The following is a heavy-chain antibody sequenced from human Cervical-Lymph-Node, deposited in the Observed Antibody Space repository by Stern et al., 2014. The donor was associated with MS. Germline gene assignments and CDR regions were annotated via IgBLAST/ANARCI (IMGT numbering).Heavy chain of an antibody. CDR3: ARALGVVVVPAAIGGYYYYGMDV. CDR2: ISSSSSYI. Sequence: EVQLLESGGGLVKPGGSLRLSCAASGFTFSSYSMNWVRQAPGKGLEWVSSISSSSSYIYYADSVKGRFTISRDNAKNSLYLQMNSLRAEDTAVYYCARALGVVVVPAAIGGYYYYGMDVWGQGTTVTVSS. J-gene: IGHJ6*02. D-gene: IGHD2-2*02. V-gene: IGHV3-21*01. CDR1: GFTFSSYS.